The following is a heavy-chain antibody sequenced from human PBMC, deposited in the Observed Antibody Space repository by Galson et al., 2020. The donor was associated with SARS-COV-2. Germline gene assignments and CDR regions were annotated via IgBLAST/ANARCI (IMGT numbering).Heavy chain of an antibody. CDR1: GYTFNNYW. D-gene: IGHD2-8*01. CDR2: INTDGSGT. V-gene: IGHV3-74*01. Sequence: ALHGESLNISCTGSGYTFNNYWMYWVRQAPGKGLEWVSRINTDGSGTRYADSVKGRFTIARDNAKNTLYLQMNSLRVEDTAVYYCGRGDGYGVDVWGQGTTVTVSS. J-gene: IGHJ6*02. CDR3: GRGDGYGVDV.